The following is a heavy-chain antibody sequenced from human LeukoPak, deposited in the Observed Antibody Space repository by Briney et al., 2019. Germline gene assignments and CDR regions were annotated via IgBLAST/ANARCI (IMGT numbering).Heavy chain of an antibody. CDR3: ASANYYDSSYYYYYYMDV. D-gene: IGHD3-22*01. V-gene: IGHV4-59*01. CDR1: GGSISSYY. J-gene: IGHJ6*03. Sequence: PSETLSLTCTVSGGSISSYYWSWIRQPPGKGLEWIGYICYSGSTNYNPSLKSRVTISVDTSKNQFSLKLSSVTAADTAVYYCASANYYDSSYYYYYYMDVWGKGTTVTVSS. CDR2: ICYSGST.